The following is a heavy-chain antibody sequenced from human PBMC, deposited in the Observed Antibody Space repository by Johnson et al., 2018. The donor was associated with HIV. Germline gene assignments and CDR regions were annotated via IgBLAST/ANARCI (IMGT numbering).Heavy chain of an antibody. V-gene: IGHV3-11*01. CDR3: AKGACTGGVCRYLRGALDI. D-gene: IGHD2-8*02. Sequence: QVQLVESGGGLVKPGGSLRLSCAASGFTFSDYYMSWIRQAPGKGLEWVSYISSSGSTIYYADSVKGRFTISRDNAKNSLYLQMNSLRAEDTALYYCAKGACTGGVCRYLRGALDIWGQGTMVTVSS. CDR2: ISSSGSTI. J-gene: IGHJ3*02. CDR1: GFTFSDYY.